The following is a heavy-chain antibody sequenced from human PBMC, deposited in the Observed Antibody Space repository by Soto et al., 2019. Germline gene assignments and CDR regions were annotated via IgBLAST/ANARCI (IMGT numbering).Heavy chain of an antibody. CDR1: GFTFSNAW. D-gene: IGHD6-13*01. Sequence: SLRLSCAASGFTFSNAWMSWVRQAPGKGLEWVGRIKSKTDGGTTDYAAPVKGRFTISRDDSKNTLYLQMNSLKTEDTAVYYCTTAHSSSRYRYYYGMDVWGQGTTVTVS. CDR3: TTAHSSSRYRYYYGMDV. V-gene: IGHV3-15*01. J-gene: IGHJ6*02. CDR2: IKSKTDGGTT.